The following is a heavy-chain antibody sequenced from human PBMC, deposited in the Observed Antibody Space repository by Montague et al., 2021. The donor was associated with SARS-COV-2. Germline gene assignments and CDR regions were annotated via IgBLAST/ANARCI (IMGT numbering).Heavy chain of an antibody. CDR3: ARDLYGGLYYFDY. CDR2: ISYDGSNK. D-gene: IGHD4-23*01. J-gene: IGHJ4*02. V-gene: IGHV3-30-3*01. CDR1: GFTFSSYA. Sequence: SLRLSCAASGFTFSSYAMHWVRQAPGKGLEWVAVISYDGSNKYYADSVKGRFTISRDNSKNTLYLQMNSLRAEDTAVHYCARDLYGGLYYFDYWGQGTLVTVSS.